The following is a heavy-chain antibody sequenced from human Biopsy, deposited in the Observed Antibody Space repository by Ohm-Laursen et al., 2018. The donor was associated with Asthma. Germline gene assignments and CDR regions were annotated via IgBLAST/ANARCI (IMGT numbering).Heavy chain of an antibody. CDR2: IKHAGSEK. V-gene: IGHV3-7*01. Sequence: SLRLSCSASGFTFGDYWMSWVRQVPGKGLEWVANIKHAGSEKNHVDSLKGRFTISRDNAKNSLYLQMNSFRAEDTAVYYCARTFHFWSPYHAEHYQLWGQGTLVTVSS. J-gene: IGHJ1*01. D-gene: IGHD3-3*02. CDR1: GFTFGDYW. CDR3: ARTFHFWSPYHAEHYQL.